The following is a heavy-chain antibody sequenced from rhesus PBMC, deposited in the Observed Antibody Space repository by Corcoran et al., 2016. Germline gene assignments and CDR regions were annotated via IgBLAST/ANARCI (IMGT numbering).Heavy chain of an antibody. Sequence: EVQLVESGGGLVQPGGSLRLSRAASGFTFSSYGMSWVRQAPGKGLEWVSYISNGGVSTYDADSVKGRFTISRDNSKNTLALQMNSLRAEDTAVYYCAKGPGYGLDSWGQGVVVTVSS. V-gene: IGHV3S5*01. CDR2: ISNGGVST. J-gene: IGHJ6*01. CDR3: AKGPGYGLDS. CDR1: GFTFSSYG. D-gene: IGHD1-38*01.